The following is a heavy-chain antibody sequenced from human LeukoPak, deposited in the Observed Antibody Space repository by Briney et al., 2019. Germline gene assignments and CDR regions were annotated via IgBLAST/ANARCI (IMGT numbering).Heavy chain of an antibody. J-gene: IGHJ4*02. Sequence: SETLSLTCTVSGGSISSYYWSWIRQPPGKGLEWIGYIYYSGSTNYNPSLKSRVTISVDTSKNQFSLKLSSVTAADTAVYYCARHLSSSEPFDYWGQGTLVTVSS. CDR3: ARHLSSSEPFDY. CDR2: IYYSGST. D-gene: IGHD6-13*01. CDR1: GGSISSYY. V-gene: IGHV4-59*08.